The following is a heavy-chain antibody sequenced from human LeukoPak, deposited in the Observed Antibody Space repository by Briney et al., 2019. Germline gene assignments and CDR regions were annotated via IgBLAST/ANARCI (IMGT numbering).Heavy chain of an antibody. Sequence: ASVKVSCKASGGTFSSYTISWVRQAPGQGLEWMGRIIPILGIANYAQKLQGRVTITADKSTSTAYMELSSLRSEDTAVYYCAREGPLVGATYYFDYWGQGTLVTVSS. J-gene: IGHJ4*01. V-gene: IGHV1-69*04. D-gene: IGHD1-26*01. CDR3: AREGPLVGATYYFDY. CDR1: GGTFSSYT. CDR2: IIPILGIA.